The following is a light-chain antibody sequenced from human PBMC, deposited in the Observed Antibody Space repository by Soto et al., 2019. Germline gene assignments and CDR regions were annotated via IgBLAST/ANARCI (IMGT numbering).Light chain of an antibody. V-gene: IGLV3-1*01. CDR1: KLGDKY. CDR2: QDS. CDR3: QAWDSSTVV. Sequence: SYELTQPPSVSVSPGQTASITCPGDKLGDKYACWYQQKPGQSPVLVIYQDSKRPSGIPERFSGSNSGNTATLTISGTQAMDEADYYCQAWDSSTVVFGGGTPLTVL. J-gene: IGLJ2*01.